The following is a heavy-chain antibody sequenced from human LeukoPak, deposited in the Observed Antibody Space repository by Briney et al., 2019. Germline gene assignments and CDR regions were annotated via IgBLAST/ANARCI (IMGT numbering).Heavy chain of an antibody. CDR1: GYTFTSYY. D-gene: IGHD4/OR15-4a*01. CDR2: INPSGGST. V-gene: IGHV1-46*01. Sequence: ASVKVSCKASGYTFTSYYMHWVRQAPGQGLEWMGIINPSGGSTSYAQKFQGRVTMTRDTSTSTVYMELSSLGSEDTAVYYCARGGRSGYGDNDNWFDPWGQGTLVTVSS. J-gene: IGHJ5*02. CDR3: ARGGRSGYGDNDNWFDP.